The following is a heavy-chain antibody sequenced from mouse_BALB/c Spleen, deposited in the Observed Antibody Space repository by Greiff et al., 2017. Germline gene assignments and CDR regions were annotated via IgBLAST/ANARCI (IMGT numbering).Heavy chain of an antibody. CDR2: INPYNGDT. V-gene: IGHV1-20*02. J-gene: IGHJ2*01. CDR1: GYTFTDYN. Sequence: EVQLQQFGAELVKPGASVKISCKASGYTFTDYNMDWVKQSHGKSLEWIGRINPYNGDTFYNQKFKGKATLTVDKSSSTAHMELRSLASEDSAVYYCARSYGSDYFDYWGQGTTLTVSS. CDR3: ARSYGSDYFDY. D-gene: IGHD1-1*01.